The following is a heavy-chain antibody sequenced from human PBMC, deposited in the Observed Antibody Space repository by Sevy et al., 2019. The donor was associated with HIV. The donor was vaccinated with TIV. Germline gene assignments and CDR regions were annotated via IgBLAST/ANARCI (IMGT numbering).Heavy chain of an antibody. J-gene: IGHJ5*02. CDR3: ARGLGTMVRGAYLNWFDP. CDR1: GGSFSGYY. CDR2: IKHSGST. V-gene: IGHV4-34*01. D-gene: IGHD3-10*01. Sequence: SETLSLTCAVYGGSFSGYYWSWIRQPPGKGLEWIGEIKHSGSTNYNPSLKSRVTISVDTSKNQFSLKLSSVTAADTAVYYWARGLGTMVRGAYLNWFDPWGQGTLVTVSS.